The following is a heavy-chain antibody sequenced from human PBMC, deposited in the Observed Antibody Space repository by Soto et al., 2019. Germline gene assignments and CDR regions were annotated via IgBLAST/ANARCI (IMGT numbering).Heavy chain of an antibody. CDR2: ISNSGRT. D-gene: IGHD3-22*01. CDR1: GDSISRGAYY. J-gene: IGHJ5*02. CDR3: ARARQYYDCELDP. Sequence: QVQLQESGPGLVQPSQTLSLTCTVSGDSISRGAYYWTWIRQHPGKGLEWIGYISNSGRTYYTPSPKSRLTISLDPSENQLSLKLTSVTAADTAIYYCARARQYYDCELDPWGQGTLVTVSS. V-gene: IGHV4-31*03.